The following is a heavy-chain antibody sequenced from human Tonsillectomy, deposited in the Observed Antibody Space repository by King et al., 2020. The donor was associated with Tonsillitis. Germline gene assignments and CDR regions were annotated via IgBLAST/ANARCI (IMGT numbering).Heavy chain of an antibody. Sequence: VQLVESGGGLVKPGGSLRLSCAASGFTFSSYSMNWVRQAPGKGLEWVSSISSISSYIHYADSVKGRFTISRDNAKNSLFLQMNSLRAEVTAVYYCAFYDSRGSAYWGQGTLVTVSS. CDR3: AFYDSRGSAY. D-gene: IGHD3-22*01. J-gene: IGHJ4*02. V-gene: IGHV3-21*01. CDR1: GFTFSSYS. CDR2: ISSISSYI.